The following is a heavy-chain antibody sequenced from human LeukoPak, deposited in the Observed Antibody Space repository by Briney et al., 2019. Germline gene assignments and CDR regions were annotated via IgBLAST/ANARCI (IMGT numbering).Heavy chain of an antibody. V-gene: IGHV4-34*01. CDR2: INHSGST. CDR1: GVSFSGYY. J-gene: IGHJ5*02. Sequence: SETLSLTCAVYGVSFSGYYWSWIRQPPGKGLEWLGEINHSGSTNYNPTLKSRITISLDTYKNEISLTLSSVTAADTAVYYCARHRIGGYYYGSGSYYHWFDPWGQGTPVTVSS. CDR3: ARHRIGGYYYGSGSYYHWFDP. D-gene: IGHD3-10*01.